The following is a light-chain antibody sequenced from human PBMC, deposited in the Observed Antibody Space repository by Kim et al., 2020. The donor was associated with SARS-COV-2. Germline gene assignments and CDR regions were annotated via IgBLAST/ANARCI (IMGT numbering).Light chain of an antibody. CDR3: SSYASMDTLF. CDR1: STDVGGDND. J-gene: IGLJ2*01. Sequence: GQWITISCTGSSTDVGGDNDVSWYQQHPGKAPKIVIYDVKKRPAGVPSRFAGYKAGNTAYLTIAGLQAEDADDYFGSSYASMDTLFFGGGTQLTVL. V-gene: IGLV2-14*03. CDR2: DVK.